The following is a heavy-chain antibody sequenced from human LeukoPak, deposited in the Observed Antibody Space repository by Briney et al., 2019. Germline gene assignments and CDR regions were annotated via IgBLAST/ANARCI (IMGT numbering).Heavy chain of an antibody. CDR3: ARSSYSSSSSV. V-gene: IGHV3-7*03. Sequence: GGSLRLSCAVSGFTFSGFWMSWSRQAPGKGLEWVASINSDGSEGYYADVVKGRFTISRDNAKNSLYLQINSLRAEDTAVYYCARSSYSSSSSVWGQGTMVTVS. J-gene: IGHJ3*01. D-gene: IGHD6-6*01. CDR1: GFTFSGFW. CDR2: INSDGSEG.